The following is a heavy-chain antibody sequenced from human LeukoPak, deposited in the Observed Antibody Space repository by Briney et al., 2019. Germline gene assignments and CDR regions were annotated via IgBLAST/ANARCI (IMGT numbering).Heavy chain of an antibody. V-gene: IGHV7-4-1*02. CDR3: ARSLAAAGHMDV. D-gene: IGHD6-13*01. CDR1: GYTFTRYA. Sequence: ASEKVSCKASGYTFTRYAMNWVRQAPGQVLEWMGWINANTGNPAYAQGFTGRFVFSLDTSVSTAYLQISSLKAEDTAVYYCARSLAAAGHMDVWGKGTTVTVSS. CDR2: INANTGNP. J-gene: IGHJ6*03.